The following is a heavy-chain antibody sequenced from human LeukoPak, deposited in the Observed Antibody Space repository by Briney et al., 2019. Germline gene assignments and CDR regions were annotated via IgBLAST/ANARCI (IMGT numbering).Heavy chain of an antibody. CDR2: IYHSGST. CDR1: GGSISSYY. CDR3: ARGYTAVAENWFDP. V-gene: IGHV4-59*12. D-gene: IGHD6-19*01. J-gene: IGHJ5*02. Sequence: SETLSLTCTVSGGSISSYYWSWIRQPPGKGLEWIGSIYHSGSTYYNPSLKSRVTISVDTSKNQFSLKLSSVTAADTAVYYCARGYTAVAENWFDPWGQGTLVTVSS.